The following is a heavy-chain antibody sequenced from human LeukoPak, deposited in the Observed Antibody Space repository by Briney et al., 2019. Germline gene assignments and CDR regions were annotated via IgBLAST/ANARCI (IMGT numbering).Heavy chain of an antibody. J-gene: IGHJ4*02. V-gene: IGHV4-31*03. Sequence: TLSLTCTVSGGSISSGGYYWSWIRQHPGKGLEWIGYIYYSGSTYYNPSLKSRVTISVDTSKNQFSLELSSVTAADTAVYYCARGRPTSNFDYWGQGTLVTASS. CDR3: ARGRPTSNFDY. D-gene: IGHD6-6*01. CDR2: IYYSGST. CDR1: GGSISSGGYY.